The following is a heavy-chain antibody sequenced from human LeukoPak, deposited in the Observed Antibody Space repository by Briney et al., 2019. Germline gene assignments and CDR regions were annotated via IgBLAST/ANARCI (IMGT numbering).Heavy chain of an antibody. V-gene: IGHV3-7*01. CDR1: GFTFSSYW. D-gene: IGHD5-24*01. CDR2: IKQDGVDK. CDR3: AADPEFNYNDP. J-gene: IGHJ5*02. Sequence: GGSLRLSCAASGFTFSSYWMTWVRQAPGKGLEWVATIKQDGVDKYYVDSVKGRFLISRDNAKNTLYLQMDSLRAEDTAVYYCAADPEFNYNDPWGQGTLVTVSS.